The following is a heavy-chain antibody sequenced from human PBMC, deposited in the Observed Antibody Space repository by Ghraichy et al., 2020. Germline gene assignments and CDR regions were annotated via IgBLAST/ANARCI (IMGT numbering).Heavy chain of an antibody. CDR2: MNPNSGNT. J-gene: IGHJ4*02. Sequence: ASVKVSCKASGYTFTSYDINWVRQATGQGLEWMGWMNPNSGNTGYAQKFQGRVTMTRNTSISTAYMELSSLRSEDTAVYYCAKAAAGTGRGRRQYYFDYWGQGTLVTVSS. V-gene: IGHV1-8*02. D-gene: IGHD6-13*01. CDR3: AKAAAGTGRGRRQYYFDY. CDR1: GYTFTSYD.